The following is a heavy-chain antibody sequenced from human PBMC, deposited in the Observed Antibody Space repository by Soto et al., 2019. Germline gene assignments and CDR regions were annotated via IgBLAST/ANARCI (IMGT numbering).Heavy chain of an antibody. CDR1: GFTFTRFS. Sequence: GGSLRLSCAASGFTFTRFSMNWVRQAPGKGLEWVSSISSTTNYIYYGDSMKGRFTISRDNAKNSLYLEMNSLRAEDTAVYYRARESGDLTSNFDYWGQGTLVTVSS. CDR3: ARESGDLTSNFDY. V-gene: IGHV3-21*06. J-gene: IGHJ4*02. D-gene: IGHD3-10*01. CDR2: ISSTTNYI.